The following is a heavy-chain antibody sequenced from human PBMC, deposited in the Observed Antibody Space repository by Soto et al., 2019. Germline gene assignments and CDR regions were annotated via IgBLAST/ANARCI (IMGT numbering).Heavy chain of an antibody. Sequence: GGSLRLSCAASGFTFSSYSMNWVRQAPGKGLEWVSYISSSSSTIYYADSVKGRFTISRDNAKNSLYLQMNSLRDEDTAVYYCARDWLYYDILTGYYSKDYFDYWGQGTLVTVSS. J-gene: IGHJ4*02. V-gene: IGHV3-48*02. CDR1: GFTFSSYS. D-gene: IGHD3-9*01. CDR2: ISSSSSTI. CDR3: ARDWLYYDILTGYYSKDYFDY.